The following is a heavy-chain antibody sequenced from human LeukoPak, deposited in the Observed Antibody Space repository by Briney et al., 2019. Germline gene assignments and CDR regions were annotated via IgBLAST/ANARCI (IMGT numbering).Heavy chain of an antibody. CDR1: GYSISSGYY. D-gene: IGHD2-2*02. Sequence: PSETLSLTCAVSGYSISSGYYWGWIRPPPGKGREWIGSIYHSGSTYYNPTLKSRVTISVDTSKDQFSLKLSSVTAADTAVYYCARHDGLSSHTSFYYYYYYMDVWGKGTTVTVSS. J-gene: IGHJ6*03. CDR3: ARHDGLSSHTSFYYYYYYMDV. V-gene: IGHV4-38-2*01. CDR2: IYHSGST.